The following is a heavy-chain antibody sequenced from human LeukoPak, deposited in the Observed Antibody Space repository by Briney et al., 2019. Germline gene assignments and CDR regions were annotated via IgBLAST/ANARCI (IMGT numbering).Heavy chain of an antibody. D-gene: IGHD5-12*01. CDR1: GGSVSSSNW. J-gene: IGHJ6*03. CDR2: IYHSGST. V-gene: IGHV4-4*02. CDR3: ARTTEGYAGGPGYSYYYYMDV. Sequence: SETLSLTCAVSGGSVSSSNWWSWVRQPPGKGLEWIGEIYHSGSTNYNPSLQSRVTISVDKSKNQFSLNLNSVTAADTAVYYCARTTEGYAGGPGYSYYYYMDVWGKGTTVTISS.